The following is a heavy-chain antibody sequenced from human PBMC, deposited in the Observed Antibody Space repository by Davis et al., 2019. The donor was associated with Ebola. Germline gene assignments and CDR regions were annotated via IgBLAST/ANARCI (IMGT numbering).Heavy chain of an antibody. CDR2: ISSSSSYI. CDR1: GFTFSSYS. J-gene: IGHJ3*01. V-gene: IGHV3-21*01. CDR3: ASPDYDILTGYSQPHAFDV. D-gene: IGHD3-9*01. Sequence: PGGSLRLSCAASGFTFSSYSMNWVRQAPGKGLEWVSSISSSSSYIYYADSVKGRFTISRDNAKNSLYLQMNSLRAEDTAVYYCASPDYDILTGYSQPHAFDVWGQGTMVTVSS.